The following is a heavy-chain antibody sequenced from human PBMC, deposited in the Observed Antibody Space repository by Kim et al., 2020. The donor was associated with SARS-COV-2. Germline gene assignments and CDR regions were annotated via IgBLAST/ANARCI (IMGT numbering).Heavy chain of an antibody. CDR1: GGSISSSSYY. Sequence: SETLSLTCTVSGGSISSSSYYWGWIRQPPGKGLEWIGSIYYSGSTYYNPSLKSRVTISVDTSKNQFSLKLSSVTAADTAVYYCARVPMGDILTGWIPAHFDYWGQGTLVTVSS. D-gene: IGHD3-9*01. CDR3: ARVPMGDILTGWIPAHFDY. J-gene: IGHJ4*02. V-gene: IGHV4-39*07. CDR2: IYYSGST.